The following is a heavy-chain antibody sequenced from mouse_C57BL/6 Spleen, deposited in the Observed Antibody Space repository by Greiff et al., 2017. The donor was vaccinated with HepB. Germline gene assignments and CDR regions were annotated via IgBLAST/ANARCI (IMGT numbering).Heavy chain of an antibody. J-gene: IGHJ3*01. D-gene: IGHD1-1*01. CDR3: ARDRYYGSSPALFAY. CDR2: ISDGGSYT. V-gene: IGHV5-4*01. CDR1: GFTFSSYA. Sequence: EVQGVESGGGLVKPGGSLKLSCAASGFTFSSYAMSWVRQTPEKRLEWVATISDGGSYTYYPDNVKGRFTISRDNAKNNLYLQMSHLKSEDTAMYYCARDRYYGSSPALFAYWGQGTLVTVSA.